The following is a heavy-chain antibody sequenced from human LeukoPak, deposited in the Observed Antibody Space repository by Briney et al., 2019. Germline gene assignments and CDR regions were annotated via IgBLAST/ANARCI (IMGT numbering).Heavy chain of an antibody. J-gene: IGHJ4*02. D-gene: IGHD3-22*01. CDR3: AREVGGNYYDSSGYYDY. Sequence: GGSLRLSCAASGFTVSSNYMSWVRQAPGKGLEWVSVIYSGGSTYYADSVKGRFTISRDNSKNTLYLQMNSLRAEDTAVYYCAREVGGNYYDSSGYYDYWGQGTLVTVSS. CDR1: GFTVSSNY. V-gene: IGHV3-53*01. CDR2: IYSGGST.